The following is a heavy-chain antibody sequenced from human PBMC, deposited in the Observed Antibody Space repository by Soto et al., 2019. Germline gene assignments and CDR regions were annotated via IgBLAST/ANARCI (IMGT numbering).Heavy chain of an antibody. CDR1: GGSIIDEDYY. J-gene: IGHJ4*02. D-gene: IGHD2-8*02. CDR2: VDHRGHT. V-gene: IGHV4-30-4*01. CDR3: AREGVGFSTGWLDC. Sequence: QVRLQESGPGLVRPSETLSLTCTVSGGSIIDEDYYWSWVRQPPGKALEWIGYVDHRGHTQYNPSPRSRLSLLSDTSKHQFSLRLTSVSVADTAVYFCAREGVGFSTGWLDCWGPGAQVTVS.